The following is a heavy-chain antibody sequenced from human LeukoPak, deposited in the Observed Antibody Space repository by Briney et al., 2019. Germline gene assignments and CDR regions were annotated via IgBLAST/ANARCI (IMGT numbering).Heavy chain of an antibody. CDR2: ISYDGSNK. D-gene: IGHD3-10*01. CDR3: ARGLITMVRGNI. CDR1: GFTFSSYA. V-gene: IGHV3-30-3*01. J-gene: IGHJ3*02. Sequence: GGSLRLSCAASGFTFSSYAMHWVRQAPGKGLEWVAVISYDGSNKYYADSVKGRFTISRDNSKNTLYLQMNSLRAEDTAVYYCARGLITMVRGNIWGQGTMVTVSS.